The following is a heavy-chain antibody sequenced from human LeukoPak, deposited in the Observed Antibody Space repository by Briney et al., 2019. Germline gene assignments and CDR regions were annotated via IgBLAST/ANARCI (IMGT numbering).Heavy chain of an antibody. J-gene: IGHJ5*02. V-gene: IGHV3-23*01. CDR3: AKAGDKTMTPGS. D-gene: IGHD4-17*01. CDR2: ISGSGGST. Sequence: PGGSLRLSCAASGFTFSSYAMTWVRQAPGKGLEWVSVISGSGGSTYYADSVKGRFTISRDNSKNTPYVQMNSLRAEDTAVYYCAKAGDKTMTPGSWGQGTLVTVSS. CDR1: GFTFSSYA.